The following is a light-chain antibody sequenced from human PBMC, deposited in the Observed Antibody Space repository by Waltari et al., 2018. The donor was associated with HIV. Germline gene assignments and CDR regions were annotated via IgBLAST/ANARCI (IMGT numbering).Light chain of an antibody. J-gene: IGLJ3*02. CDR3: AAWDHGLTGPNWV. CDR1: SSHIGRHY. V-gene: IGLV1-47*01. CDR2: RSD. Sequence: QSVLTQPPSTSGTPGQGVPISCSGSSSHIGRHYVYCSRHLPGTTPKLLIYRSDQRPSGVPDRFSASKSGTSASLAISGLQSEDEAVYYCAAWDHGLTGPNWVFGGGTRLTVL.